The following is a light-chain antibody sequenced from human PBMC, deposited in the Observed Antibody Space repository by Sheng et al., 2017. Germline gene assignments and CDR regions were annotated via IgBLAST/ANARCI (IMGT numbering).Light chain of an antibody. CDR2: GAF. CDR3: QQYDDLAFT. V-gene: IGKV1-33*01. J-gene: IGKJ3*01. CDR1: QSISSW. Sequence: DIQMTQSPSALSASVGDRVTITCRASQSISSWLAWYQQKPGKAPKLLIYGAFNLETGVPARFSGGRSGTHFTFTISSLQPEDIATYHCQQYDDLAFTFGPGTKVDIK.